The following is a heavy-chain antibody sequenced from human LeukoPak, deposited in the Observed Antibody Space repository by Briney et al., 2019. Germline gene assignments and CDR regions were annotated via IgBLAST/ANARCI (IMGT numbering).Heavy chain of an antibody. D-gene: IGHD3-3*01. Sequence: SETLSLTCAVSGVSISSNLWWTWVRQPPGKGLEWIAEIHHSGSINYNPSLKSRVIISVDKSKNQFSLKLSSVTAADTAVFYCARGIMSGYYLDYWGQGTLVTVSS. CDR1: GVSISSNLW. CDR2: IHHSGSI. V-gene: IGHV4-4*02. J-gene: IGHJ4*02. CDR3: ARGIMSGYYLDY.